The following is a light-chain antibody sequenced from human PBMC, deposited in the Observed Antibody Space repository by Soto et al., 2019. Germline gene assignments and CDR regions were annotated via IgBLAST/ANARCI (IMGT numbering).Light chain of an antibody. CDR3: QQYNDWPRT. Sequence: EIVMTQSPATLSVSPGERVTLSCRASQSVNSKLAWYQQKPGQAPRLLIYTSFIRATDIPDRFSGSGSGTDFTLTISSLQSEDFEVYYCQQYNDWPRTFGQGTKVDIK. J-gene: IGKJ1*01. CDR2: TSF. V-gene: IGKV3-15*01. CDR1: QSVNSK.